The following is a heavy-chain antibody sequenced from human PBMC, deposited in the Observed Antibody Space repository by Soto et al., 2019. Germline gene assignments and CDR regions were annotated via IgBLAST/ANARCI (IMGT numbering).Heavy chain of an antibody. J-gene: IGHJ4*02. CDR2: IYWDDDK. D-gene: IGHD3-3*01. Sequence: QITLNESGPTVVKPTETLTLTYTFSGFSLTTSGVGVGWVRQSPGKAPEWLAFIYWDDDKRYSTSLKSRLTITKDTSKKQVVLTMANVDPADTATYYCAHRVLRAVFGLVTTTAIYFDFWGQGTSVVVSS. CDR3: AHRVLRAVFGLVTTTAIYFDF. V-gene: IGHV2-5*02. CDR1: GFSLTTSGVG.